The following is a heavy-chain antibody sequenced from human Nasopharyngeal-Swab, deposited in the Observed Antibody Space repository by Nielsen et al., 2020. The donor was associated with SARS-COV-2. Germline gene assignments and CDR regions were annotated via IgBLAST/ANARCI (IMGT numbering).Heavy chain of an antibody. D-gene: IGHD2-2*01. CDR3: ARGRYCSSTSCFRPTTHKNWYFDR. CDR2: INHSGST. Sequence: SETLSLTCAVYGVSFSGYYWSWIRQPPGKGLEWIGEINHSGSTNYNPSLKSRLTISVDTSKNQFPLKLSSVTAADTAVYYCARGRYCSSTSCFRPTTHKNWYFDRWGRGTLVTVSS. J-gene: IGHJ2*01. CDR1: GVSFSGYY. V-gene: IGHV4-34*01.